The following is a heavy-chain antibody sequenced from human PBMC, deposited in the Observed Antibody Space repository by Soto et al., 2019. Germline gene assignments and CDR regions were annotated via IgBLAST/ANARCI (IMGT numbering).Heavy chain of an antibody. D-gene: IGHD3-16*01. CDR2: IWYDGSNK. CDR3: ARDGDVNTGFGKDY. Sequence: GGSLRLSCAASGFTFSSYGMHWVRQAPGKGLEWVAVIWYDGSNKYYADSVKGQFTISRDNSKNTLYLQMTSLSAEDTAMYYCARDGDVNTGFGKDYWGQGTLVTVSS. CDR1: GFTFSSYG. V-gene: IGHV3-33*01. J-gene: IGHJ4*02.